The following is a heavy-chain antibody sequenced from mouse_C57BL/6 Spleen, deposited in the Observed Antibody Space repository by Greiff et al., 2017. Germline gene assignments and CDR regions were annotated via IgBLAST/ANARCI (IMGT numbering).Heavy chain of an antibody. CDR1: GFTFSSYA. J-gene: IGHJ2*01. CDR2: ISDGGSYT. Sequence: EVQLVESGGGLVKPGGSLKLSCAASGFTFSSYAMSWVRQTPEKRLEWVATISDGGSYTYYPDNVKGRFTISRDNAKNNLYLQMSHLKSEDTAMYYCARGDYDRAFDYWGQGTTLTVSA. V-gene: IGHV5-4*01. D-gene: IGHD2-4*01. CDR3: ARGDYDRAFDY.